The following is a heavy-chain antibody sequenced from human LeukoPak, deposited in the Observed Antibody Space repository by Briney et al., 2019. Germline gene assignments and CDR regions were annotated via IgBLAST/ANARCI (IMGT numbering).Heavy chain of an antibody. V-gene: IGHV1-69*04. CDR3: AEQNWERYFDY. Sequence: SVKVSCKASGGTFSSYAISWVRQAPGQGLEWMGRIIPILGIANYAQKFQGRVTITADKSTSTAYMELSSLRSEDTAVYYCAEQNWERYFDYWGQGTLVTVSS. CDR2: IIPILGIA. CDR1: GGTFSSYA. D-gene: IGHD7-27*01. J-gene: IGHJ4*02.